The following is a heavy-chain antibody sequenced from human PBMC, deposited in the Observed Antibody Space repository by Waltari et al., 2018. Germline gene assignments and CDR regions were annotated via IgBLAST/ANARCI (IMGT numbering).Heavy chain of an antibody. D-gene: IGHD3-22*01. J-gene: IGHJ3*01. CDR2: ITRDVNDQ. V-gene: IGHV3-7*01. CDR3: ARDPGKGGYDL. Sequence: EVQLVESGGGLVQPGESLRLSCAASGFTFGIYWMAWIRQAPGKGLESVATITRDVNDQYYLDSVKGRFTVSRDNAKNSLYLQMNSLRGDDTAVYYCARDPGKGGYDLWGQGTMVTVSS. CDR1: GFTFGIYW.